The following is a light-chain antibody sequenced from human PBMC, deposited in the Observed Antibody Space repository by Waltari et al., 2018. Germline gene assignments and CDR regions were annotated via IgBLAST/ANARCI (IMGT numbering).Light chain of an antibody. V-gene: IGLV2-14*01. CDR3: ASYIGRNTRV. Sequence: QSPLTQPPSGSGPPGHSITISSSGPPSTVVVYNLVSWYQQPPGKAPKLKIYDVSTRPSGVANRFSGSKSGNTASLTISGLQAEDEAEYYCASYIGRNTRVFGTGTMVTVL. J-gene: IGLJ1*01. CDR1: PSTVVVYNL. CDR2: DVS.